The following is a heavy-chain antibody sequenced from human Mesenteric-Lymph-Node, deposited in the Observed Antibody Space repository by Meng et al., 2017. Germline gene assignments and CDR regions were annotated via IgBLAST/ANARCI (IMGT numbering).Heavy chain of an antibody. J-gene: IGHJ4*02. Sequence: QVHLNHSNPGLAKPLQHLSLPSLTSRDSVSRHSAAWIWIRQSPSRGLEWLGRTYYRYKWYNGYAVSVKSRITINPDTSKKQFSLQLNSVTHEDTAMYYCARSGSSGWIDYWGQGTLVTVSS. D-gene: IGHD6-19*01. V-gene: IGHV6-1*02. CDR1: RDSVSRHSAA. CDR2: TYYRYKWYN. CDR3: ARSGSSGWIDY.